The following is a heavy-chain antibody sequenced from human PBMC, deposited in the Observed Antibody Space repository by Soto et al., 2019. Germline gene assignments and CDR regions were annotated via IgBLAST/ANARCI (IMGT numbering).Heavy chain of an antibody. V-gene: IGHV1-8*01. CDR1: GYTFTTYD. Sequence: QVQLVQSGPEVKKPGASVKVSCKASGYTFTTYDFNWVRQAPGQGLEWMGWLNPKSDMTGSAQKFQGRVTMTRDSSISTVYMELSSLRSEDTAVYYCARVAGSPDYWGQGTLVTVSS. CDR3: ARVAGSPDY. D-gene: IGHD1-26*01. J-gene: IGHJ4*02. CDR2: LNPKSDMT.